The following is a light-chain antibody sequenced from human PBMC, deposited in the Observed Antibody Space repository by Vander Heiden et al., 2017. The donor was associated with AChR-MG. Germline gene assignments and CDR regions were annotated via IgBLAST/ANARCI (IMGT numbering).Light chain of an antibody. CDR2: YAS. Sequence: EIVLTQSPDFQSVTPKEKVSITCRASQNIGSALYWYQQKPDQSPKLLIKYASQSISGVPSRFRGSGSGTDFTLTINRLEAEDAATYYCQQRSNLFQTFGQRTKVEIK. CDR3: QQRSNLFQT. CDR1: QNIGSA. J-gene: IGKJ1*01. V-gene: IGKV6-21*02.